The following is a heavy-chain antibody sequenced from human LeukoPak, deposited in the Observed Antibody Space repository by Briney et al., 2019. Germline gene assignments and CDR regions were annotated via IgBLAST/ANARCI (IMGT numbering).Heavy chain of an antibody. CDR1: GGSISSYY. D-gene: IGHD6-13*01. J-gene: IGHJ1*01. CDR2: IYTSGST. V-gene: IGHV4-4*07. CDR3: AREQLSGIAAAGTFQH. Sequence: SETLSLTCTVSGGSISSYYWSWIRQPAGKGLEWIGRIYTSGSTNYNPSLKSRVTISVDTSKNQFSLKLSSVTAADTAVYYCAREQLSGIAAAGTFQHWGQGTLVTVSS.